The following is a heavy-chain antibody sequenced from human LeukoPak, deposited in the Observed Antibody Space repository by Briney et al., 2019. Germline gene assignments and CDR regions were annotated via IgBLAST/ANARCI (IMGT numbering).Heavy chain of an antibody. CDR3: AREEGGYYFDY. D-gene: IGHD1-14*01. Sequence: GGSLRLSCAASGFTVSSNYMSWVRQAPGKGLEWVSVIYSSGSTYYADSVKGRFTISRDNFKNTLYLQMNSLRAEDTAVYYCAREEGGYYFDYWGQGTLVTVSS. J-gene: IGHJ4*02. CDR2: IYSSGST. CDR1: GFTVSSNY. V-gene: IGHV3-53*01.